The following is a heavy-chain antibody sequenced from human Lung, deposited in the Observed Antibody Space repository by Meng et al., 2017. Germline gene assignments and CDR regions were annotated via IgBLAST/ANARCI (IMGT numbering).Heavy chain of an antibody. D-gene: IGHD3-3*01. Sequence: VLLQESGPGLVKPSGTLSPTCAVFGGSISSRNWWSWVRQSPGKGLEWIGEIYHSGRTNYNPSLESRVTISLDKSQNHFSLKVKSVTAADTAVYYCVRGGQDQAYYDFWSGPFDPWGQGTLVTVFS. J-gene: IGHJ5*02. V-gene: IGHV4-4*02. CDR3: VRGGQDQAYYDFWSGPFDP. CDR2: IYHSGRT. CDR1: GGSISSRNW.